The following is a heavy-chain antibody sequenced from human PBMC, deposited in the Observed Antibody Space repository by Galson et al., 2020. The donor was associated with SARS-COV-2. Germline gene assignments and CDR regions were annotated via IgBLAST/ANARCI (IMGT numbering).Heavy chain of an antibody. V-gene: IGHV3-49*03. J-gene: IGHJ6*03. CDR1: GFTFGDYA. CDR3: TRKTYYDFWSGYYYYYMDV. D-gene: IGHD3-3*01. Sequence: GGSLRLSCTASGFTFGDYAMSWFRQAPGKVLEWVGFIRSKAYGGTTEYAASVKGRFTISRDDSKSIAYLQMNSLKTEDTAVYYCTRKTYYDFWSGYYYYYMDVWGKGTTVTVSS. CDR2: IRSKAYGGTT.